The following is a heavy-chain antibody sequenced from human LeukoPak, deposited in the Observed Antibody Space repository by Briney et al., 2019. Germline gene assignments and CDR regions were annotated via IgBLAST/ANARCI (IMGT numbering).Heavy chain of an antibody. CDR3: ARHSLAAAGTNWFDP. CDR1: GGSISSYY. V-gene: IGHV4-59*08. J-gene: IGHJ5*02. D-gene: IGHD6-13*01. Sequence: SETLSLTCTVSGGSISSYYWSWIRQPPGKGLEWIRYIYYSGSTNYNPSLKSRVTISVDTSKNQFSLKLSSVTAADTAVYYCARHSLAAAGTNWFDPWGQGTLVTVSS. CDR2: IYYSGST.